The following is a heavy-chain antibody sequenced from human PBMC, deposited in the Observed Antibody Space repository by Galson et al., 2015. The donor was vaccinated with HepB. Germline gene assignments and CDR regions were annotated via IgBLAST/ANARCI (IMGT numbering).Heavy chain of an antibody. CDR1: GFTFSSYA. CDR2: ISGSGGST. V-gene: IGHV3-23*01. D-gene: IGHD4-17*01. J-gene: IGHJ5*02. CDR3: AKCMGMDPYGDYDWFDP. Sequence: SLRLSCAASGFTFSSYAMSWVRQAPGKGLEWVSAISGSGGSTYYADSVKGRFTISRDNSKNTLYLQMNSLRAEDTAVYYCAKCMGMDPYGDYDWFDPWGQGTLVTVSS.